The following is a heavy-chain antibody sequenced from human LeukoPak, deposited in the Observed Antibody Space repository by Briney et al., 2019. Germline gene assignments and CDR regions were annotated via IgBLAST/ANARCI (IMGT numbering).Heavy chain of an antibody. CDR1: GFTFSSYA. Sequence: GGSLRLSCAASGFTFSSYAMSWVRQAPGKGLEWVSAISGSGGSTYYADSVKGRFTISRDNSKNTLYLQMNSLRAGDTAVYYCAKDLVVPAATFYFDYWGQGTLVTVSS. CDR2: ISGSGGST. CDR3: AKDLVVPAATFYFDY. V-gene: IGHV3-23*01. D-gene: IGHD2-2*01. J-gene: IGHJ4*02.